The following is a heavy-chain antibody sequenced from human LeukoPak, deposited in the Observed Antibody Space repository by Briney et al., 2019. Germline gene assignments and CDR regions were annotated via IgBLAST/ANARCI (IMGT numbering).Heavy chain of an antibody. J-gene: IGHJ5*02. CDR1: GGSFSGYY. V-gene: IGHV4-34*01. Sequence: SETLSLTCAVYGGSFSGYYWSWIRQPPGKGLEWIGEINHSGSTNYNPSLKSRVTISVDTSKNQFSLKLSSVTAADTAVYYCERWRAGWFDPWGQGTLVNVSS. D-gene: IGHD6-13*01. CDR2: INHSGST. CDR3: ERWRAGWFDP.